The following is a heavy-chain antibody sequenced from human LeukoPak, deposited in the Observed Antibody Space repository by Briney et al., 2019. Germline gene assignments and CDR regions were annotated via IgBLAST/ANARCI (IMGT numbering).Heavy chain of an antibody. Sequence: GEPLRLSCAASGFTVSDDYMSWVRQAPGKGLEWVSVIYRSGSTYYADTVKGRFTISRDNSKNTLYLHMNSLRVEDTAVYYCARGQWLDSWGQGTLVIVSS. CDR3: ARGQWLDS. J-gene: IGHJ4*02. V-gene: IGHV3-66*01. D-gene: IGHD6-19*01. CDR2: IYRSGST. CDR1: GFTVSDDY.